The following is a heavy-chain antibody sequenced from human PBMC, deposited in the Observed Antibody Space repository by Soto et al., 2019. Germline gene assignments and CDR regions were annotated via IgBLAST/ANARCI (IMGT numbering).Heavy chain of an antibody. CDR2: IYYSGST. D-gene: IGHD2-2*01. Sequence: SETLSLTCTVSGGSISSGTYYWGWIRQSPGKGLEWIGSIYYSGSTYYNPSLMSRATISVDTSKNEFSLKLSSVTATETAVYYCARQRAYSSSWYLGWFDPWGQGTLVTVSS. J-gene: IGHJ5*02. V-gene: IGHV4-39*01. CDR3: ARQRAYSSSWYLGWFDP. CDR1: GGSISSGTYY.